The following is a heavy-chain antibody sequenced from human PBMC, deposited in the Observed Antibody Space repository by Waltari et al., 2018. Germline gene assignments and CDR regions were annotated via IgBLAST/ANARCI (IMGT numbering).Heavy chain of an antibody. Sequence: EVQLLESGGTIVQPGGSLKVACAASGLNFGSSWMHWVRQTPGKGLMWVSDINYDGTQTTYADSVSGRFTISRDNAKSTLYLQMTDLRAEDTAVYFCVRARWDYLYFDTWGQGTLVTVSS. V-gene: IGHV3-74*03. CDR1: GLNFGSSW. D-gene: IGHD1-26*01. J-gene: IGHJ5*02. CDR3: VRARWDYLYFDT. CDR2: INYDGTQT.